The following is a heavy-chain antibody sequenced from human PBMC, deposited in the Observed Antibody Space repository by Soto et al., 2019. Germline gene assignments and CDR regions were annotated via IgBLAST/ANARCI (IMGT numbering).Heavy chain of an antibody. CDR1: GGSISSGGYY. Sequence: TSETLSLTCTVSGGSISSGGYYWSWIRQHPGKGLEWIGYIYYSGSTYYNPSLKSRVTISVDTSKNQFSLKLSSVTAADTAVYYCARGAYDFWSGYSSHDAFDIWGQGTMVTVS. J-gene: IGHJ3*02. CDR2: IYYSGST. D-gene: IGHD3-3*01. CDR3: ARGAYDFWSGYSSHDAFDI. V-gene: IGHV4-31*03.